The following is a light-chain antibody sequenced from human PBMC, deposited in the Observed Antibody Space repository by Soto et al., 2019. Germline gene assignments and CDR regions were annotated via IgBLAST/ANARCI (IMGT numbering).Light chain of an antibody. J-gene: IGLJ2*01. CDR2: EDI. CDR3: CSYAGGTSVV. CDR1: SSDVGSYNL. V-gene: IGLV2-23*01. Sequence: QSALTQPASVSGSPGQSITISCTGTSSDVGSYNLVSWYQQHPGKAPKLMIYEDIERPPGVSNRFSGSKSGNTASLTISGLQTEDEADYYCCSYAGGTSVVFGGGTKLTVL.